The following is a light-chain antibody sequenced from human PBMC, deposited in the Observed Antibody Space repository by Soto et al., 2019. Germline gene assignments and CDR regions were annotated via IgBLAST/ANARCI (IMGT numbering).Light chain of an antibody. CDR3: SSYTSSSIYV. CDR2: EGT. Sequence: QSALTQPASVSGSPGQSITVSCAGTSSDVGGYNLVSWYQQHPGKAPKLIIYEGTERPSGISPRFSGSKSGNTASLTISGLQAEYDADYYCSSYTSSSIYVFGSGTKVTVL. V-gene: IGLV2-23*01. CDR1: SSDVGGYNL. J-gene: IGLJ1*01.